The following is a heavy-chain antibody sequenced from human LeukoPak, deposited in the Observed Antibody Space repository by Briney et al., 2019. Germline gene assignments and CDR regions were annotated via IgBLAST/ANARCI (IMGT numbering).Heavy chain of an antibody. J-gene: IGHJ4*02. CDR3: ARGKAAAPLTRGY. CDR1: GFTFSSYW. D-gene: IGHD6-25*01. Sequence: PGGSLRLSCAASGFTFSSYWMIWVRQAPGKGLEWVANINQDGSEKYYVDSVKGRFTVSRDSAKSSLYLQMNSLRAEDTAVYYCARGKAAAPLTRGYWGQGTLVTVSS. CDR2: INQDGSEK. V-gene: IGHV3-7*01.